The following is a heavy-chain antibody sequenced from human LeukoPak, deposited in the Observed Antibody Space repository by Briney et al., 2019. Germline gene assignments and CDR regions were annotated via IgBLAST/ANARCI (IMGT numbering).Heavy chain of an antibody. CDR3: ARDPRTRYGSGSSHLGSS. D-gene: IGHD3-10*01. V-gene: IGHV1-46*01. CDR1: GYTFTSYY. Sequence: ASVKVSCKASGYTFTSYYMHWVRQAPGQGLEWMGIINPSGGSTSYAQKFQGRVTITADKSTSTAYMELSSLRSEDTAVYYCARDPRTRYGSGSSHLGSSWGQGTLVTVSS. CDR2: INPSGGST. J-gene: IGHJ5*02.